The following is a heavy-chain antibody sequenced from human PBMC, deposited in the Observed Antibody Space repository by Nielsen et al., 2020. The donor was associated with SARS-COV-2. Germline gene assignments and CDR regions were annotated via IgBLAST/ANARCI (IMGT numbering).Heavy chain of an antibody. CDR1: GFTFSSYA. J-gene: IGHJ6*02. Sequence: GESLKISCAASGFTFSSYAMHWVRQAPGKGLEWVAVISYDGSNKYYADSVKGRFTISRDNSKNTLYLQMNSLRAEDTAVYYCARGAPYDFWSGYTYYYYGMDVWGQGTTVTVSS. V-gene: IGHV3-30*04. D-gene: IGHD3-3*01. CDR2: ISYDGSNK. CDR3: ARGAPYDFWSGYTYYYYGMDV.